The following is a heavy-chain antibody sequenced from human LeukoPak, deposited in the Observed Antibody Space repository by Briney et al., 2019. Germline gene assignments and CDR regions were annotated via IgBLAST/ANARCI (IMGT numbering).Heavy chain of an antibody. J-gene: IGHJ4*02. Sequence: SGTLSLTCTVSDDSISDYYRGWIRQPTGKGLEWIGTIYYSGATQYNPSLKSRVTILVDTSKNQFSLKMSSVTAADTAFYYCARELRYSSADSCYSCDYWGRGSLVTVSS. CDR3: ARELRYSSADSCYSCDY. CDR1: DDSISDYY. D-gene: IGHD2-15*01. CDR2: IYYSGAT. V-gene: IGHV4-59*12.